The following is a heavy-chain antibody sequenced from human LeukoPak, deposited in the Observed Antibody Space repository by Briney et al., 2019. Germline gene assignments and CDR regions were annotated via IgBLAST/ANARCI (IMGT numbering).Heavy chain of an antibody. Sequence: ASVKVSCKASGYTFTSYGISWVRQAPGQGLEWMGWISAYNGNTNYAQKLQGRVTMTTDTSMSTAYMELRSLRSDDTAVYYCARSPTVIPNDAFDIWGQGTMVTVSS. V-gene: IGHV1-18*01. CDR1: GYTFTSYG. D-gene: IGHD4-17*01. J-gene: IGHJ3*02. CDR3: ARSPTVIPNDAFDI. CDR2: ISAYNGNT.